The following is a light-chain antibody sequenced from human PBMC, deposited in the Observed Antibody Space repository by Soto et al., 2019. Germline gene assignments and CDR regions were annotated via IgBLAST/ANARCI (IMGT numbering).Light chain of an antibody. CDR1: RGHSSYA. Sequence: QLVLTQSPSASASLGASVKLTCTLSRGHSSYAIAWHQQQPEKGPRYLMKLNSDGSHNKGNGIPDRFSGSSSGAERYLTISSLQSEDEADYYCQTWGTGIWVFGGGTKVTVL. CDR2: LNSDGSH. CDR3: QTWGTGIWV. V-gene: IGLV4-69*01. J-gene: IGLJ2*01.